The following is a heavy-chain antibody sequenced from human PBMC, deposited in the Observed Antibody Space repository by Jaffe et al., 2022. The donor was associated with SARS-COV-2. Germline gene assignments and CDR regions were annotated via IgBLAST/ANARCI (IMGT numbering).Heavy chain of an antibody. Sequence: QVQLVESGGGVVQPGRSLRLSCAASGFTFSSYGMHWVRQAPGKGLEWVAVIWYDGSNKYYADSVKGRFTISRDNSKNTLYLQMNSLRAEDTAVYYCARDSRDFWSGYWDYYYGMDVWGQGTTVTVSS. J-gene: IGHJ6*02. CDR2: IWYDGSNK. V-gene: IGHV3-33*01. CDR3: ARDSRDFWSGYWDYYYGMDV. D-gene: IGHD3-3*01. CDR1: GFTFSSYG.